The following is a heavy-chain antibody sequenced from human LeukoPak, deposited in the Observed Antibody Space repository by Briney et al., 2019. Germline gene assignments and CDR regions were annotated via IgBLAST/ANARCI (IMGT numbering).Heavy chain of an antibody. Sequence: GGSLRLSCAASGFTFSNAWMSWVRQAPGKGLEWVGRIKSKTDGGTTDYAAPVKGRFTISRDDSKNTLYLQMNSLKTEDTAVYYCTTRESIWFGEFSDYWGQGTLVTVSS. D-gene: IGHD3-10*01. CDR3: TTRESIWFGEFSDY. CDR1: GFTFSNAW. J-gene: IGHJ4*02. CDR2: IKSKTDGGTT. V-gene: IGHV3-15*01.